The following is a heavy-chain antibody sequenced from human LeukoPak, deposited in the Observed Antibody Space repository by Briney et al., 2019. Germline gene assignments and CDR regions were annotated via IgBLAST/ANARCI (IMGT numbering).Heavy chain of an antibody. CDR1: GFTFSSYA. V-gene: IGHV3-23*01. D-gene: IGHD6-13*01. Sequence: GGSLRLSCAASGFTFSSYAMNWVRQAPGKGLEWVSHISGSGISTYYADSVKGRFTISRDNSKNTLYLQMNSLRAEDTAVYYCAKDRSIAAGDDAFDIWGQGTMVSVSS. J-gene: IGHJ3*02. CDR2: ISGSGIST. CDR3: AKDRSIAAGDDAFDI.